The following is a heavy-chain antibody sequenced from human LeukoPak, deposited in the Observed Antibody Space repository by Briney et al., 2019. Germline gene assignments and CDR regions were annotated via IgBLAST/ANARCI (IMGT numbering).Heavy chain of an antibody. CDR2: IKQDGSKK. J-gene: IGHJ4*02. CDR3: TRVGYIDEGIDY. Sequence: GGSLRLSCVASGFPFSSYWMTWVRQARGKGREWVANIKQDGSKKSYVDSEKGRFTFSRDNAKNSLYLQMTSLRAEDTAIYYCTRVGYIDEGIDYWGQGTLVTVSS. CDR1: GFPFSSYW. V-gene: IGHV3-7*04. D-gene: IGHD5-24*01.